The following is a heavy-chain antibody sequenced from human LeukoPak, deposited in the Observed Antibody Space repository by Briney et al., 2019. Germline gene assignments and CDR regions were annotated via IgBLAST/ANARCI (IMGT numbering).Heavy chain of an antibody. J-gene: IGHJ6*03. D-gene: IGHD1-26*01. V-gene: IGHV4-59*12. Sequence: SETLSLTCSVSGGSINSYYWSWIRQPPGKGLEWIGYIYSSGRTSYNPSLKSRVTISVDTSKNQFSLKLSSVTAADTAVYYCASLKVGATLGYYYYYMDVWGKGTTVTISS. CDR2: IYSSGRT. CDR1: GGSINSYY. CDR3: ASLKVGATLGYYYYYMDV.